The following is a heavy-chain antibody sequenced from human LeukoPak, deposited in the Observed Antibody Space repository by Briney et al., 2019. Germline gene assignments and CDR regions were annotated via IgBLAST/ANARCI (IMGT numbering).Heavy chain of an antibody. Sequence: GGSLRLSCAASGFTFSSYAMHWVRQAPGKGLEYVSAISSNGGSTYYANSVKGRFTISRDNSKNTLYLQMGSLRAEDMAVYYCTTFRQRGAVAVSYWGQGTLVTVSS. CDR2: ISSNGGST. CDR3: TTFRQRGAVAVSY. J-gene: IGHJ4*02. V-gene: IGHV3-64*01. CDR1: GFTFSSYA. D-gene: IGHD6-19*01.